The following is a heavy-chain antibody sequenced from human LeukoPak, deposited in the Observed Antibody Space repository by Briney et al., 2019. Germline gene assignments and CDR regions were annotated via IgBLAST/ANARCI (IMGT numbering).Heavy chain of an antibody. V-gene: IGHV3-7*05. CDR2: IIQDGSEK. D-gene: IGHD4-17*01. J-gene: IGHJ4*02. CDR1: GFTFRNYW. CDR3: ARDKAYGDSEDF. Sequence: GGSLRLSCAASGFTFRNYWMSWVRQAPGKGLEWVANIIQDGSEKNYVDSVKGRFTISRDNAKNLLYLQMNSLRAEDTAVYYCARDKAYGDSEDFWGQGTLVTVSS.